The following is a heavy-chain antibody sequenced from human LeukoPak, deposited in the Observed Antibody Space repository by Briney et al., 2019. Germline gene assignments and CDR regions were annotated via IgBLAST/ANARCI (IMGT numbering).Heavy chain of an antibody. D-gene: IGHD2-21*02. J-gene: IGHJ4*02. CDR2: ISPDGSST. Sequence: GGSLRLSCVASQFTFKNYWMHWVRHAPGRGLVWLSYISPDGSSTTYADSVRGRFTISRDNAKNTLYLQMNSLRADDTAVYFCATAWSFWGQGTLVTVSS. CDR1: QFTFKNYW. CDR3: ATAWSF. V-gene: IGHV3-74*03.